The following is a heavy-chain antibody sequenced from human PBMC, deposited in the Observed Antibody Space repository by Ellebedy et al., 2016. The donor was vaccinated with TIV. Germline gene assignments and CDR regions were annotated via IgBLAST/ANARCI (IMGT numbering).Heavy chain of an antibody. CDR2: IYPGDSDT. Sequence: GGSLRLSXKGSGYSFTSYWIGWVRKMPGKGLEWMGIIYPGDSDTRYSPSFQGQVTISADKSISTAYLQWSSLKASDTAMYYCARLPSVRGIQHHYYYGMDVWGQGTTVTVSS. CDR1: GYSFTSYW. V-gene: IGHV5-51*01. D-gene: IGHD5-18*01. CDR3: ARLPSVRGIQHHYYYGMDV. J-gene: IGHJ6*02.